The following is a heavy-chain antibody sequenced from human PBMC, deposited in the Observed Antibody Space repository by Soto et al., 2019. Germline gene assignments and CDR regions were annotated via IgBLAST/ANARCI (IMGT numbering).Heavy chain of an antibody. Sequence: SGPTLVNPTETLTLTCTVSGFSLSNARMGVSWIRQPPGKALEWLAHIFSNDEKSYSTSLKSRLTISKDTSKSQVVLTMTNMDPVDTATYYCARTGPYGPGYYSGMDVWGQGTTVTVSS. CDR1: GFSLSNARMG. CDR2: IFSNDEK. V-gene: IGHV2-26*01. CDR3: ARTGPYGPGYYSGMDV. J-gene: IGHJ6*02. D-gene: IGHD4-17*01.